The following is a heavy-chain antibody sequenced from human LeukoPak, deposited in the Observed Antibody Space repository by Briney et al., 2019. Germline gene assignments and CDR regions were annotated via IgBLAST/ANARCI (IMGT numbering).Heavy chain of an antibody. CDR3: AREGGEAAAGGFDY. CDR1: GGTFSSYA. Sequence: ASVKVSCKASGGTFSSYAISWVRQAPGQGLEWMGWINPNNGGTNYAQKFQGRVTMTRDTSMSTAYMELSRLRSDDTAVYYCAREGGEAAAGGFDYWGQGTLVTVSS. CDR2: INPNNGGT. V-gene: IGHV1-2*02. D-gene: IGHD6-13*01. J-gene: IGHJ4*02.